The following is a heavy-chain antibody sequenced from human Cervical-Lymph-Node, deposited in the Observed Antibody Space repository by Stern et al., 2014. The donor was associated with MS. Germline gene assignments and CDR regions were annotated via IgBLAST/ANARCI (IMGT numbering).Heavy chain of an antibody. Sequence: VQLLESGAGVVQPGRSLRLSCVASGFTFNTYGMNWVRQAPGQGLEWVAGILPDGTTTYYAGSVKGRFTITRDNSKNTLYLQMSSLRAEETAVYYCAKDRKTYYYGAGSYYNSYYFDNWGQGTLVTVSS. J-gene: IGHJ4*02. CDR2: ILPDGTTT. CDR1: GFTFNTYG. V-gene: IGHV3-30*18. D-gene: IGHD3-10*01. CDR3: AKDRKTYYYGAGSYYNSYYFDN.